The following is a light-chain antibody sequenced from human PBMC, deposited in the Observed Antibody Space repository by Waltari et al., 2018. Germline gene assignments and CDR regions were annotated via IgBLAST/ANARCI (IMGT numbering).Light chain of an antibody. CDR3: NSYTGSNTVV. J-gene: IGLJ2*01. CDR2: DVN. Sequence: QSALTQPASVSGSPGQAITISCTGSSIDVETYDFVSWYQRHPGKVPKLIIYDVNIRPSWVPVRFSGSKSGNTASLTISGLQAEDEAIYYCNSYTGSNTVVFGGGTKLTVL. CDR1: SIDVETYDF. V-gene: IGLV2-14*03.